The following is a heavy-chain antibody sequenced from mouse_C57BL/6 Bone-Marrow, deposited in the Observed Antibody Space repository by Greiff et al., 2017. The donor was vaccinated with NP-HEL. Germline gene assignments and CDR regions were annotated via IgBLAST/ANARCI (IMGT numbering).Heavy chain of an antibody. V-gene: IGHV1-19*01. J-gene: IGHJ2*01. CDR3: ARLVTTVVVRDFDY. D-gene: IGHD1-1*01. CDR1: GYTFTDYY. CDR2: INPYNGGT. Sequence: EVKLQQSGPVLVKPGASVKMSCKASGYTFTDYYMNWVKQSHGKSLEWIGVINPYNGGTSYNQKFKGKATLTVDKSSSTAYMELNSLTSEDSAVYYCARLVTTVVVRDFDYWGQGTTLTVSS.